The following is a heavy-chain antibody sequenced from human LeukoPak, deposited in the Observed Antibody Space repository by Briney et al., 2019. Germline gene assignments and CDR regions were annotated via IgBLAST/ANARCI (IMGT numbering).Heavy chain of an antibody. CDR1: GGSISSYP. CDR3: ARGSGWYFY. Sequence: SETLSLTCTISGGSISSYPWTWIRQPPGKGLEWIGYISSTGSTIYNPSLKSRVTISVDTPKNQFSLRLSSVTAADTAVYYCARGSGWYFYWGQGTLVTVSS. J-gene: IGHJ4*02. V-gene: IGHV4-59*01. D-gene: IGHD6-19*01. CDR2: ISSTGST.